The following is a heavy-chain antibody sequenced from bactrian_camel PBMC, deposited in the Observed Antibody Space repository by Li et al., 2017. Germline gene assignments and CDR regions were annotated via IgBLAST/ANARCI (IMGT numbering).Heavy chain of an antibody. D-gene: IGHD4*01. CDR3: AKQSTNTWYSDRYNA. CDR1: GFPFSTYD. CDR2: INLGTTT. V-gene: IGHV3S40*01. J-gene: IGHJ6*01. Sequence: VQLVESGGGSVQPGGSLRLTCSTSGFPFSTYDMSWLRQAPGKGLEWVSSINLGTTTYYADSVKGRFTSSMDSAENTLYLQLNSLKTEDTAMYYCAKQSTNTWYSDRYNAWGQGTQVTVS.